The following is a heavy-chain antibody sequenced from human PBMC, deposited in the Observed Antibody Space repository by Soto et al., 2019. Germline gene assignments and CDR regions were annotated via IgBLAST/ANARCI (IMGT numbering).Heavy chain of an antibody. D-gene: IGHD3-22*01. CDR3: AKDAFYYDSSGDFEGGYFDY. CDR2: ISYDGSNK. CDR1: GFTLNNYG. Sequence: QVHLVESGGGVVQPGRSLRLSCAASGFTLNNYGMHWVRQAPGKGLEWVAVISYDGSNKYYADSVKGRFTISRDNSKNTLYLQINSLRVEDTAVYYCAKDAFYYDSSGDFEGGYFDYWGQGTLVTVSS. V-gene: IGHV3-30*18. J-gene: IGHJ4*02.